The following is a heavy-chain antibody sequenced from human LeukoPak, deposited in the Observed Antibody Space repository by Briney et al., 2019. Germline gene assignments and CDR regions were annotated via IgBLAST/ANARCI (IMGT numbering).Heavy chain of an antibody. D-gene: IGHD2-15*01. CDR3: TRDRGTYNWFNP. CDR1: GFTFSGSA. J-gene: IGHJ5*02. Sequence: GGSLRLSCAASGFTFSGSAVHWVRQSSGKGLEWVGHIDKKDNLYATAYAESVKGRFTISRDDSKDTAFLHMDSLKTEDTALYYCTRDRGTYNWFNPWGQGTLVTVSS. V-gene: IGHV3-73*01. CDR2: IDKKDNLYAT.